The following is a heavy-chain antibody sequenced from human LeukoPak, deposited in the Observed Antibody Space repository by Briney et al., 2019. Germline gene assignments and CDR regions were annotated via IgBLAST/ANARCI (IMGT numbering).Heavy chain of an antibody. V-gene: IGHV3-30*18. CDR3: AKDSYGMDV. J-gene: IGHJ6*02. Sequence: GRSLRLSCAVSGLTFTDFDMHLVRQAPGEGLDWVAVISYDGNNEYYADSVKGRFTISRDNSKSTLYLQMNSLRVEDTAVYYCAKDSYGMDVWGQGTTVTVSS. CDR2: ISYDGNNE. CDR1: GLTFTDFD.